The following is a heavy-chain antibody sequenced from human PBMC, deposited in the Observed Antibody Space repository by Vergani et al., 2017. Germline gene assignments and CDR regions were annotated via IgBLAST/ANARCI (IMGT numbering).Heavy chain of an antibody. CDR3: AKYTNYYGSGSYGLGFDY. J-gene: IGHJ4*02. V-gene: IGHV3-30*18. D-gene: IGHD3-10*01. CDR1: GFTFSSYG. CDR2: ISSDGSKK. Sequence: QVQLVESGGGLVQPGRSLRLSCAASGFTFSSYGMHWVRQAPGKGLEWVAVISSDGSKKYYADSVKGRFTISRDNSKNTLYLQMNSLRAEDTAVYYCAKYTNYYGSGSYGLGFDYWGQGTLVTVSS.